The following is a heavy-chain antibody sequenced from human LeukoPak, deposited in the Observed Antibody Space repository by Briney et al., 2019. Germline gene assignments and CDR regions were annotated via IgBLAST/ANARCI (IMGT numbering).Heavy chain of an antibody. Sequence: SQTLSLTCAISGDSVSSNSAAWNWIRQSPSRGLEWLGRAYYRSKWNKNYAASVKSRITINPDTSKNQLSLQLNSVTPEDTAVYYCARGYMGTTDYWGQGTLVIVSS. D-gene: IGHD2/OR15-2a*01. CDR1: GDSVSSNSAA. V-gene: IGHV6-1*01. CDR2: AYYRSKWNK. J-gene: IGHJ4*02. CDR3: ARGYMGTTDY.